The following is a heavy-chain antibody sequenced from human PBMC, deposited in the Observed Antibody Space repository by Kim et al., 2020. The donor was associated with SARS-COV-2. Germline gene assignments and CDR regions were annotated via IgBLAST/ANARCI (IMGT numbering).Heavy chain of an antibody. J-gene: IGHJ6*01. CDR1: GGTFSSYA. D-gene: IGHD7-27*01. V-gene: IGHV1-69*04. Sequence: SVKVSCKASGGTFSSYAISWVRQAPGQGLEWMGRIIPILGIANYAQKFQGRVTITADKSTSTAYMELSSLRSEDTAVYYCASSAALTGSRDFYYYYYGM. CDR2: IIPILGIA. CDR3: ASSAALTGSRDFYYYYYGM.